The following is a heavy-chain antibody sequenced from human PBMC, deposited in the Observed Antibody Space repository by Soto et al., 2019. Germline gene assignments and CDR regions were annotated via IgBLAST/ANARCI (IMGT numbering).Heavy chain of an antibody. Sequence: GGSLRLSCAASGFTFSTYAMSWVRQAPGKGLEWVSAISGNGGSTYYADPVKGRFTISRDNSKNTLFLQMNSLRAEDTALYYCAKTKSSGYYGTTERRPDYWGQGTLVTVSS. CDR2: ISGNGGST. CDR3: AKTKSSGYYGTTERRPDY. J-gene: IGHJ4*02. V-gene: IGHV3-23*01. D-gene: IGHD3-22*01. CDR1: GFTFSTYA.